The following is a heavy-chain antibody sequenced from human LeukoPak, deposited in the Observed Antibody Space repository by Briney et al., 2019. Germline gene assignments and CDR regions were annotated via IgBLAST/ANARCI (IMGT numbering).Heavy chain of an antibody. D-gene: IGHD2/OR15-2a*01. J-gene: IGHJ4*02. CDR1: GFTVSSNY. V-gene: IGHV3-66*01. CDR3: ANLASPRGEYNSY. CDR2: IYSGRST. Sequence: TGGSLRLSCATSGFTVSSNYMSCVRQAPRNRLPPASVIYSGRSTYYADSVKGRFTISRDNSKSTLYLQMNSLRTEDTAVYYCANLASPRGEYNSYWGQGTLVTVSS.